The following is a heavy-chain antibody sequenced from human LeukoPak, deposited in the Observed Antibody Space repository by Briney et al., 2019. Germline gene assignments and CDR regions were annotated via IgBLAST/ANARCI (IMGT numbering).Heavy chain of an antibody. CDR2: IYYSGST. V-gene: IGHV4-39*01. CDR1: GGSISSGAYY. Sequence: SETLSLTCTVSGGSISSGAYYWTWIRQPPGKGLEWIGSIYYSGSTYYNPSLKSRVTISVDTSKNQFSLKLSSVTAADTAVYYCARHGAYCGGDCYPYFDYWGQGTLVTVSS. CDR3: ARHGAYCGGDCYPYFDY. J-gene: IGHJ4*02. D-gene: IGHD2-21*02.